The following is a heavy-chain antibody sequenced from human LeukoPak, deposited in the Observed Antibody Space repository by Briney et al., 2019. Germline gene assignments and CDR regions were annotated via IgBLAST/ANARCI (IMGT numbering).Heavy chain of an antibody. Sequence: GGSLRLSCAASGFTFSTYGMHWVRQAPGKGLEWVAFIRYDGNRKYYADSVKGRFTISRDNSKNTLYLQMNSLRAEDAAVHYCAKDLSAYSSGPGYSDYWGQGTLVTVST. J-gene: IGHJ4*02. CDR2: IRYDGNRK. CDR3: AKDLSAYSSGPGYSDY. CDR1: GFTFSTYG. D-gene: IGHD5-18*01. V-gene: IGHV3-30*02.